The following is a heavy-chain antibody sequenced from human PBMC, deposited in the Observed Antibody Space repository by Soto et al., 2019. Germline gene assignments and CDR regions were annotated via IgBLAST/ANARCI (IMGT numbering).Heavy chain of an antibody. V-gene: IGHV3-30*18. CDR2: ISYDGSYK. D-gene: IGHD5-18*01. Sequence: GGSLRLSCTASGFTFDNYGMHWVRQAPGKGLEWVSGISYDGSYKYYADSVKGRFIISRDNPKNTLYLQMNSLRTEDTAVYYCAKELSHSYGYTRYYFYGMDVWGPGTTVTVSS. CDR1: GFTFDNYG. CDR3: AKELSHSYGYTRYYFYGMDV. J-gene: IGHJ6*02.